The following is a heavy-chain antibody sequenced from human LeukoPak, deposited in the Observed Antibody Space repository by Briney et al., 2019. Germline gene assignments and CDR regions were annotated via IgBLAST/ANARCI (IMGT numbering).Heavy chain of an antibody. CDR3: ARSRSVSNYKGMDV. V-gene: IGHV3-21*01. Sequence: GGSLRLSCPASGFTFSDYIMSWVRQAPGKGLEWVSSISSSSDYIYYADSVKGRFTISRDNARNSLYLQMNSLGAEDTAVYYCARSRSVSNYKGMDVWGQGTTVTVSS. CDR1: GFTFSDYI. J-gene: IGHJ6*02. D-gene: IGHD5/OR15-5a*01. CDR2: ISSSSDYI.